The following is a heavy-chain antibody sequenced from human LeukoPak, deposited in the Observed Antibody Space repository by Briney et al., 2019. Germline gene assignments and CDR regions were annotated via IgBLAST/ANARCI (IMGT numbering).Heavy chain of an antibody. V-gene: IGHV3-7*01. J-gene: IGHJ4*02. D-gene: IGHD3-9*01. CDR3: ARDGNILTGYYADY. CDR1: GFTFSSYW. CDR2: IKEDGSET. Sequence: PGGSLRLSCAASGFTFSSYWMSWVRQAPGEGLEWVANIKEDGSETYYVDSVKGRFSISRDNAKNSLYLQMNGLRAEDTAVYYCARDGNILTGYYADYWGQGTLVTVSS.